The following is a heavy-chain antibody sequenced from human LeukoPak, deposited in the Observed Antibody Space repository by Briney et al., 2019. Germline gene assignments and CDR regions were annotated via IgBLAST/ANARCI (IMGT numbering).Heavy chain of an antibody. Sequence: GGSLRLSCAASGFTFSSYWMGWVRRAPGKGLEWVANIKQDGSEKYYVDSVKGRFTISRDNAKNSLYLQMNSLRAEDTAVYYCARAIAARPPYYFDYWGQGTLVTVSS. V-gene: IGHV3-7*01. D-gene: IGHD6-6*01. J-gene: IGHJ4*02. CDR2: IKQDGSEK. CDR3: ARAIAARPPYYFDY. CDR1: GFTFSSYW.